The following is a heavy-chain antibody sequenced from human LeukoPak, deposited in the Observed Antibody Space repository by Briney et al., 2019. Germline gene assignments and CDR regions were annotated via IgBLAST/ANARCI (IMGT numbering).Heavy chain of an antibody. CDR2: INPNSGGT. CDR3: ARGLHYDILTGYQTGWFDP. CDR1: GYTFTGYD. D-gene: IGHD3-9*01. V-gene: IGHV1-2*04. J-gene: IGHJ5*02. Sequence: ASVKVSCKASGYTFTGYDMHWVRQAPGQGLEWMGWINPNSGGTNYAQKFQGWVPMTRDTSISTAYMELSRLRSDDTAVYYCARGLHYDILTGYQTGWFDPWGQGTLVTVSS.